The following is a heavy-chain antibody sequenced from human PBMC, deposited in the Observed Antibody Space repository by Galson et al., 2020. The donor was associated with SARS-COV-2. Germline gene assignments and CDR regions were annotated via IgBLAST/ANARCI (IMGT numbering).Heavy chain of an antibody. J-gene: IGHJ5*02. D-gene: IGHD4-17*01. Sequence: ASVQVSCKASGYTFTNYDINWVRQAPGQGLEWMGWMNPNSGNTGYAQKFQGRVTMTRTTSISTAYMELNSLTSEDTAVYYCSRSYDDFATWFDPWGQGTLVTVSS. CDR3: SRSYDDFATWFDP. CDR1: GYTFTNYD. V-gene: IGHV1-8*01. CDR2: MNPNSGNT.